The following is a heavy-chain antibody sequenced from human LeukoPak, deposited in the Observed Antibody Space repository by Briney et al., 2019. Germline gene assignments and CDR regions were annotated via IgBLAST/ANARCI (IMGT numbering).Heavy chain of an antibody. CDR3: AAGSGGSRY. CDR1: GFTFSSYW. CDR2: IKQDGSEK. V-gene: IGHV3-7*01. D-gene: IGHD2-15*01. Sequence: PGGSLRLSCAASGFTFSSYWMSWIRQAPGRGLEWVANIKQDGSEKYYADSVKGRFTISRDNAKHSLYLQMNSLRVEDTAMYYCAAGSGGSRYWGQGTLATVSS. J-gene: IGHJ4*02.